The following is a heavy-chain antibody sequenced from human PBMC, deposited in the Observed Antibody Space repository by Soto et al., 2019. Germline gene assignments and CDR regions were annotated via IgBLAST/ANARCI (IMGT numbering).Heavy chain of an antibody. D-gene: IGHD4-17*01. CDR3: ARSPSMTTVSLDY. CDR2: ISSSSSYI. J-gene: IGHJ4*02. CDR1: GFTFSSYS. Sequence: GESLKISCAASGFTFSSYSMNWVRQAPGKGLEWVSSISSSSSYIYYADSVKGRFTISRDNAKNSLYLQMNSLRAEDTAVYYCARSPSMTTVSLDYWGQGTLVTVSS. V-gene: IGHV3-21*01.